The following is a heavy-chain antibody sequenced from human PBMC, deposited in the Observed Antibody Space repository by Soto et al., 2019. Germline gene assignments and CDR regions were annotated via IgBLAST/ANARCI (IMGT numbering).Heavy chain of an antibody. CDR2: IWHDGSEK. CDR3: AREGSVAGTSLIDS. J-gene: IGHJ4*02. Sequence: QVQLVESGGGVVQPGRSLRLSCAASGFTFSDHGMHWVRQAPGKGLEWVAVIWHDGSEKYYADSVKGRFNISRDNSKNTLYLQVNNLRVEDTAVYYCAREGSVAGTSLIDSWGQGALVTVSS. D-gene: IGHD6-19*01. V-gene: IGHV3-33*01. CDR1: GFTFSDHG.